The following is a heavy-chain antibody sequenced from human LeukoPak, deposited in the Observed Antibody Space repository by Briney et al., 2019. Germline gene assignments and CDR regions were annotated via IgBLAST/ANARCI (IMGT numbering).Heavy chain of an antibody. Sequence: SETLSLTCTVSGGSISSYYWSWIRQPPGKGLEWIGYIYYSGSTNYNPSFKSRVTISVDTSKNQFSLKLSSVTAADTAVYYCASSSGSYYYYYYYMDVWGKGTTVTVSS. J-gene: IGHJ6*03. V-gene: IGHV4-59*01. CDR2: IYYSGST. CDR3: ASSSGSYYYYYYYMDV. CDR1: GGSISSYY. D-gene: IGHD1-26*01.